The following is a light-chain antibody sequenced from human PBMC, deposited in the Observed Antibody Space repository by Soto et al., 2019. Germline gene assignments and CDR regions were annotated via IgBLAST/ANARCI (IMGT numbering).Light chain of an antibody. J-gene: IGLJ3*02. V-gene: IGLV1-47*02. CDR1: NSNIGSNF. Sequence: QAVVTQPTSASGTPGQRVTISCSGGNSNIGSNFVYWYQHLPGSTPKLLVFAYDQRPSGVPDRFSGSKSGTSASLAISGLRSEDEGDYYCATWDASLSGGVFGGGTKLTVL. CDR2: AYD. CDR3: ATWDASLSGGV.